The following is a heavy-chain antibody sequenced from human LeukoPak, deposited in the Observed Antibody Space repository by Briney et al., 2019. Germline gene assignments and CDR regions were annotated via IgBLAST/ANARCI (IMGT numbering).Heavy chain of an antibody. J-gene: IGHJ4*02. Sequence: PSETLSLTCTVSGGSIISGGYYWTWIRQPPGKGLEWIGYIYPRGSTYYNPSLKSRVILSLDKSANQFSLNLSSVTAADTAVYYCARFSPRAMGNYLDFWGQGTLVTVSS. D-gene: IGHD7-27*01. V-gene: IGHV4-30-2*01. CDR1: GGSIISGGYY. CDR3: ARFSPRAMGNYLDF. CDR2: IYPRGST.